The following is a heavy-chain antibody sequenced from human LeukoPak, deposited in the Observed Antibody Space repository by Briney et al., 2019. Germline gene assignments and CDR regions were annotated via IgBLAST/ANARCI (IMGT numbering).Heavy chain of an antibody. CDR3: ARDSYYDFWSGYYTFDY. D-gene: IGHD3-3*01. J-gene: IGHJ4*02. Sequence: GASVKVSCKASGHTFTSYGISWVRQAPGQGLEWMGWISAYNGNTNYAQKLQGRVTMTTDTSTSTAYMELRSLRSDDTAVYYCARDSYYDFWSGYYTFDYWGQGPWSPSPQ. CDR2: ISAYNGNT. CDR1: GHTFTSYG. V-gene: IGHV1-18*01.